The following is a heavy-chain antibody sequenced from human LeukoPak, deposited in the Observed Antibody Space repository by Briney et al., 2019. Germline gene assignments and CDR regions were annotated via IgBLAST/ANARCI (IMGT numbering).Heavy chain of an antibody. CDR3: ATESWKTAIFNS. CDR2: IYHSGST. Sequence: PSETLSLTCTVSGGSFSSGTFFWSWVRQPPGKGLEWIGYIYHSGSTYYSPSLKSRATMSIDTSKNQFSLELSSVTAADTAVYYCATESWKTAIFNSWGQGTLLTVSS. D-gene: IGHD1-1*01. J-gene: IGHJ4*02. V-gene: IGHV4-30-4*08. CDR1: GGSFSSGTFF.